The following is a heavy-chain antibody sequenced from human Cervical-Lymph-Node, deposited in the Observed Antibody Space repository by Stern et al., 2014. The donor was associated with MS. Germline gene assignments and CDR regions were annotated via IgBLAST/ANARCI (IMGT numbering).Heavy chain of an antibody. D-gene: IGHD2/OR15-2a*01. CDR2: IRQDGYDK. Sequence: EEQLEESGGGLVQPGGSLRLSCVASGFSFGTSWMSWVRQPPGRGLEWVANIRQDGYDKFYVDSVKGRFTISRDNARNSLYLQMNSLTVADTAVYYCARDRRAFLDYWGQGTHVAVSS. CDR1: GFSFGTSW. J-gene: IGHJ4*02. V-gene: IGHV3-7*01. CDR3: ARDRRAFLDY.